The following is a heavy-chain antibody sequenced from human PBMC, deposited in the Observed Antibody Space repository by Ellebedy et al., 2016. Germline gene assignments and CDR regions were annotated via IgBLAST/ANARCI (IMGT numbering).Heavy chain of an antibody. V-gene: IGHV3-30*03. CDR3: ARGGYYDNQFFDS. J-gene: IGHJ4*02. CDR1: GFSFSDYD. CDR2: ISHDEIKR. Sequence: GESLKISCAASGFSFSDYDMHWVRQAPGKGLEWVAVISHDEIKRYNVESVKGPFTISRDNSKNTLYLHMNSVRGEDTGIYYCARGGYYDNQFFDSWGQGTLVTVSS. D-gene: IGHD3-22*01.